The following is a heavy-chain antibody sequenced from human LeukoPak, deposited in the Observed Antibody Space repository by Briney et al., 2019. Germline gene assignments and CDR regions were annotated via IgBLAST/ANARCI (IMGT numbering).Heavy chain of an antibody. Sequence: SVKVSCKASGGTFSSYAISWVRQAPGQGLEWMGGIIPIFGTANYAQKFQGRVTITAGKSTSTAYMELSSLRSEDTAVYYCARATTSTYNWNDVLDYWGQGTLVTVSS. CDR2: IIPIFGTA. D-gene: IGHD1-20*01. V-gene: IGHV1-69*06. CDR1: GGTFSSYA. J-gene: IGHJ4*02. CDR3: ARATTSTYNWNDVLDY.